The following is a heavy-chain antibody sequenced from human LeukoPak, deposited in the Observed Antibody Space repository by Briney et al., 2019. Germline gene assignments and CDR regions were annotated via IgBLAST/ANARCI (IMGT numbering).Heavy chain of an antibody. Sequence: ASVKVSCKAAGYTFTSYDINWVRQAPGQGLEWMGWMNPTSGNTGYAQKFQGRVTMTRDASIATAYMELSSQTSEDTALYYCTRMRGYTYGYWYLDLWGRGTPVTVSS. V-gene: IGHV1-8*01. J-gene: IGHJ2*01. D-gene: IGHD5-18*01. CDR2: MNPTSGNT. CDR1: GYTFTSYD. CDR3: TRMRGYTYGYWYLDL.